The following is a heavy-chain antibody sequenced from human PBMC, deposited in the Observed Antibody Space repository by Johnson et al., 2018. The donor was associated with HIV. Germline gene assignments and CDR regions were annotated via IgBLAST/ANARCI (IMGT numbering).Heavy chain of an antibody. V-gene: IGHV3-30*02. CDR2: IWADGSRT. Sequence: QVQVVESGGGVVQPGGSLRLSCAASGFTFSTHGMHWVRQAPGRGLQWMAFIWADGSRTDYTDSAKGRFTISRDNSKNTLYLQMNSLGAEDTAVYYCAKDPPNSGFAFAMWGQGTMVTVSS. D-gene: IGHD3-22*01. J-gene: IGHJ3*02. CDR1: GFTFSTHG. CDR3: AKDPPNSGFAFAM.